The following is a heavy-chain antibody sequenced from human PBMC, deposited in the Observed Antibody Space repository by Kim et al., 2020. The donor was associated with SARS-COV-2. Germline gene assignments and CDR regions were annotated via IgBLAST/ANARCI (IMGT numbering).Heavy chain of an antibody. J-gene: IGHJ4*02. CDR3: ARGHRITMIPFDY. CDR2: IYYSGST. V-gene: IGHV4-61*01. Sequence: SETLSLTCTVSGGSVSSGSYYWSWIRQPPGKGLEWIGYIYYSGSTNYNPSLKSRVTISVDTSKNQFSLKLSSVTAADTAVYYCARGHRITMIPFDYWGQGTLVTVSS. D-gene: IGHD3-22*01. CDR1: GGSVSSGSYY.